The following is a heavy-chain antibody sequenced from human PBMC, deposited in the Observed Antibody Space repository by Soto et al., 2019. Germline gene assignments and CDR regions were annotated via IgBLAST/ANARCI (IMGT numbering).Heavy chain of an antibody. V-gene: IGHV4-34*01. J-gene: IGHJ4*02. D-gene: IGHD3-3*01. CDR1: GGSFSGYY. CDR2: INHSGST. Sequence: SETLSLTCAVYGGSFSGYYWSWIRQPPGKGLEWIGEINHSGSTNYNPSLKSRVTISVDTSKNQFSLKLSSVTAAGTAVYYCARSPRDFWSGYYAFDYWGQGTLVTVSS. CDR3: ARSPRDFWSGYYAFDY.